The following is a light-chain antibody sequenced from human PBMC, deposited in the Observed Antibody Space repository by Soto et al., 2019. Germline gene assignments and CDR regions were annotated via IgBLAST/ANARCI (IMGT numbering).Light chain of an antibody. CDR2: DVS. CDR3: CSYAGRYTYV. J-gene: IGLJ1*01. Sequence: QSALTQPRSVSGSPGQSVTISCTXASSDVXGYNYVSWYQXHPGKAPKLMVYDVSKRPSGVPDRFSGSKSGNTASLTISGLQTEDEADYYCCSYAGRYTYVFGTGTKVTVL. CDR1: SSDVXGYNY. V-gene: IGLV2-11*01.